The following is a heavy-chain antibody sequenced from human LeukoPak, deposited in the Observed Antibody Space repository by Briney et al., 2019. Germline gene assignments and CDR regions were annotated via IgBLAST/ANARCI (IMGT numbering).Heavy chain of an antibody. Sequence: GGSLRLSCAASGFTFSSYAMSWVRQVPGKGLEWVSAISGSGGSTYYADSVKGRFTISRDNSKNTLYLQMNSLRAEDTAVYYCAKKFARYYGMDVWGQGTTVTVSS. CDR1: GFTFSSYA. D-gene: IGHD3-10*01. V-gene: IGHV3-23*01. J-gene: IGHJ6*02. CDR3: AKKFARYYGMDV. CDR2: ISGSGGST.